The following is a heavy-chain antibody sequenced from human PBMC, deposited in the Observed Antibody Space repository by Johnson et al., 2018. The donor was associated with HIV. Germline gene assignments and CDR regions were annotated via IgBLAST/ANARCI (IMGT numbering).Heavy chain of an antibody. CDR2: ISYDGSKK. CDR3: ARGGYNGNDFLNDAFDI. CDR1: GFTFSSYA. V-gene: IGHV3-30-3*01. Sequence: VQLVESGGGVVQPGRSLRLSCAASGFTFSSYAVQWVRQAPDKGLEWVAVISYDGSKKYYADSVRRRFTISRDNSKNTLYLQMNSLRAEDTAVYDCARGGYNGNDFLNDAFDIWGQGTMVPVSS. J-gene: IGHJ3*02. D-gene: IGHD1-1*01.